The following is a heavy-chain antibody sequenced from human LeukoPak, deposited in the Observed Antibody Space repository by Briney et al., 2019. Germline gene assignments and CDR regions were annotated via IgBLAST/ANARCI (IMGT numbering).Heavy chain of an antibody. CDR1: GFSFSNYG. Sequence: AGGSLRLSCAASGFSFSNYGMTWVRQAPGKGLEWVSSIGGSGTGTYYADSVKGRFTISRDNSKNTLYLQMNSLRAEDTAVYYCAREGKIIVVVPAAVDYWGQGTLVTVSS. CDR2: IGGSGTGT. D-gene: IGHD2-2*01. CDR3: AREGKIIVVVPAAVDY. J-gene: IGHJ4*02. V-gene: IGHV3-23*01.